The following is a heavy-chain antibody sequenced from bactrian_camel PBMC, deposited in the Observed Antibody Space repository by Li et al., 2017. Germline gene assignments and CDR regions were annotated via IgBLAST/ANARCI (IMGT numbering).Heavy chain of an antibody. CDR3: ATLTFQWSFNY. Sequence: VQLVESGGGSVQAGGSQKLSCSASGYRANGYYLGWFRQAPGKDREGVASISPGGSNKHYADSVKGRFTISRDNAKNTVYLQMNSLKSEDTAVYFCATLTFQWSFNYWGQGTQVTVS. V-gene: IGHV3S40*01. CDR2: ISPGGSNK. J-gene: IGHJ4*01. D-gene: IGHD2*01. CDR1: GYRANGYY.